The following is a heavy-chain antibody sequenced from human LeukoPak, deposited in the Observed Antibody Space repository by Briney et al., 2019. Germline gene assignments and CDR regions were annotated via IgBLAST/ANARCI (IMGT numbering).Heavy chain of an antibody. CDR2: IIPIFGTA. Sequence: SVKVSCKASGGTFSSYAISWVRQAPGQGLEWMGGIIPIFGTANYAQKFQGRVTITADESTSTAYMELSSLRSEDTAVYYCAGCIVGAATLDYWGQGTLVTVSS. D-gene: IGHD1-26*01. CDR1: GGTFSSYA. J-gene: IGHJ4*02. CDR3: AGCIVGAATLDY. V-gene: IGHV1-69*13.